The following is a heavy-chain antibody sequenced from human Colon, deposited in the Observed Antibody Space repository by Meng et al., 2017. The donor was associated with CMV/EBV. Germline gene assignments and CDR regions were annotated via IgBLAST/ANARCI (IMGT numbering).Heavy chain of an antibody. Sequence: VSGGSISSSRYYWGWLRQPPGKGLEWIGSIYYSGSTYYNPSLKSRVTISVDTSKNQFSLKLSSVTAADTAVYYCASLPGYSSSWYDYWGQGTLVTVSS. V-gene: IGHV4-39*01. D-gene: IGHD6-13*01. CDR2: IYYSGST. J-gene: IGHJ4*02. CDR1: GGSISSSRYY. CDR3: ASLPGYSSSWYDY.